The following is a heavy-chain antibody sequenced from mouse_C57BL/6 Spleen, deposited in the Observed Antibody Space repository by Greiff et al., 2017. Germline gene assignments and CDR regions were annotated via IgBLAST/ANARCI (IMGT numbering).Heavy chain of an antibody. V-gene: IGHV1-53*01. CDR3: ARYPLTTVVAHWYFDV. Sequence: QVQLKQPGTELVKPGASVKLSCKASGYTFTSYWMHWVKQRPGQGLEWIGNINPSNGGTNYNEKFKSKATLTVDKSSSTAYMQLSSLTSEDSAVYYCARYPLTTVVAHWYFDVWGTGTTVTVSS. CDR1: GYTFTSYW. J-gene: IGHJ1*03. CDR2: INPSNGGT. D-gene: IGHD1-1*01.